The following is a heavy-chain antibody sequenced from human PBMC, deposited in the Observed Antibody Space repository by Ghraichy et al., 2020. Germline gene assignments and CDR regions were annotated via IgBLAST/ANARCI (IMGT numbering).Heavy chain of an antibody. V-gene: IGHV3-23*01. CDR3: AKSSIVVATPDY. D-gene: IGHD2-2*01. J-gene: IGHJ4*02. CDR2: ISGSGGST. Sequence: LSLTCAASGFTFSSYAMSWVRQAPGKGLEWVSAISGSGGSTYYADSVKGRFTISRDNSKNTLYLQMNSLRAEDTAVYYCAKSSIVVATPDYWGQGTLVTVSS. CDR1: GFTFSSYA.